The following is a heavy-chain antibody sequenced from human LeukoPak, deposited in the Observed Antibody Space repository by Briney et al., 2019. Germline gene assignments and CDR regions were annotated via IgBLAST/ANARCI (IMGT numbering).Heavy chain of an antibody. CDR1: GYTFTSYG. CDR2: ISAYNGNT. CDR3: ARGPNSSGWYFDADY. J-gene: IGHJ4*02. Sequence: GASVKVSCKASGYTFTSYGVSWVRQAPGQGLEWMGWISAYNGNTNYAQKLQGRVTMTTDTSTSTAYMELRSLRSDDTAVYYCARGPNSSGWYFDADYWGQGTLVTVSS. V-gene: IGHV1-18*01. D-gene: IGHD6-19*01.